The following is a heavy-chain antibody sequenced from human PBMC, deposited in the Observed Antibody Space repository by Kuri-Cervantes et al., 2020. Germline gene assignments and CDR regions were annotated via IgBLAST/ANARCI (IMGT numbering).Heavy chain of an antibody. CDR3: AKVAAAGNYYYYYMDV. CDR1: GFTFDVDA. CDR2: VSGRGGST. J-gene: IGHJ6*03. D-gene: IGHD6-13*01. V-gene: IGHV3-23*01. Sequence: GGSLRLSWAASGFTFDVDAMHWVRQAPGKGLEWVSAVSGRGGSTYYADSVKGRFTISRDNSKNTLYLQMNSLRAEDTAVYYCAKVAAAGNYYYYYMDVWGKGTTVTVSS.